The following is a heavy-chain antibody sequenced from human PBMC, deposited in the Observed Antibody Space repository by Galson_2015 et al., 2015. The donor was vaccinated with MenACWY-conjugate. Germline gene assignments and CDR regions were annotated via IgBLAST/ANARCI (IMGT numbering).Heavy chain of an antibody. Sequence: SLRLSCAASGFTFSSYAMHWVRQAPGKGLEYVSAISSNGGSTYYANSVKGRFTISRDNSKNTLYLQMGSLRAEDMAVYYCARGTSIWFGENNYFDYWGQGTLVTVSS. J-gene: IGHJ4*02. CDR3: ARGTSIWFGENNYFDY. D-gene: IGHD3-10*01. CDR1: GFTFSSYA. V-gene: IGHV3-64*01. CDR2: ISSNGGST.